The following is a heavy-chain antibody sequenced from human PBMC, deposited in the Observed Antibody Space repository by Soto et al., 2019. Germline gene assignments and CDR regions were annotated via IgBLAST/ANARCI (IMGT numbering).Heavy chain of an antibody. V-gene: IGHV3-30*18. Sequence: GGSLRLSCAASGFTFSSYGMHWVRQAPGKGLEWVAVKSYDGSNKYYADSVKGRFTISRDNSKNTLYLQMNSLRAEDTAVYYCAKDRRGSSWYLNYGMDVWGQGTTVTVSS. CDR2: KSYDGSNK. CDR3: AKDRRGSSWYLNYGMDV. J-gene: IGHJ6*02. CDR1: GFTFSSYG. D-gene: IGHD6-13*01.